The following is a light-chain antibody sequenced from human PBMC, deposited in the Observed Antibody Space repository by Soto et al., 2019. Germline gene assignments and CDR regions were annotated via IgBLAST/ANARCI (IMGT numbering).Light chain of an antibody. CDR1: QTISNC. J-gene: IGKJ1*01. CDR2: KAS. V-gene: IGKV1-5*03. CDR3: QQHSSYWRT. Sequence: IRMTQSPATLSVSFGDRVTLTCRASQTISNCLAWYQHKPGKSPSLLIYKASTIESRVAPGSIGSGAGTEDTLTTSSRQAEDDAAVYYQQHSSYWRTFGQGTKVDIK.